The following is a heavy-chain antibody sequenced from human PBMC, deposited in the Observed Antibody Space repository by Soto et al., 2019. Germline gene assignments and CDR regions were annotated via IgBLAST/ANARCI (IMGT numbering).Heavy chain of an antibody. V-gene: IGHV1-18*01. CDR2: ISGYNGNT. J-gene: IGHJ5*02. Sequence: QAQLVQSGAEVKKPGASVKVSCKAPGYIFANYGITWVRQAPGQGREWMGWISGYNGNTKYAQNLQGRVTMTSDTSTTTAYMELRSLRSDDTAVYYCARDEVPAANWLDRWGQGTLVTVSS. D-gene: IGHD2-2*01. CDR1: GYIFANYG. CDR3: ARDEVPAANWLDR.